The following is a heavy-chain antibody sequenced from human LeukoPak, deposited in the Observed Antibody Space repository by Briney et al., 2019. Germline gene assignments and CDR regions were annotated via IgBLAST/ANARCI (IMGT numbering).Heavy chain of an antibody. CDR1: GFTFSSYW. J-gene: IGHJ4*02. Sequence: GGSLRLSGAGSGFTFSSYWMTWVPQAPGKGLEWVANIKQDGSEKYYVDSVKGRFTISRDNAKNSLYLQMNSLRAEDTAVYYCARVYQSSSGRAIDNWGQGTLVTVSS. V-gene: IGHV3-7*01. CDR3: ARVYQSSSGRAIDN. D-gene: IGHD6-6*01. CDR2: IKQDGSEK.